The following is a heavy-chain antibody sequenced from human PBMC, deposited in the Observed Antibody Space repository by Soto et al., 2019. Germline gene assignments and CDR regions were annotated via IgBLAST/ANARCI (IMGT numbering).Heavy chain of an antibody. D-gene: IGHD1-7*01. V-gene: IGHV3-30-3*01. J-gene: IGHJ4*02. Sequence: VQLVESGGGVVQPGRSLRLSCAASGFTFSSYAMHWVRQAPGKGLEWVAVISYDGSNKYYADSVKGRFTISRDNSKNTLYLQMNSLRAEDTAVYYCAREMGLNYYFDYWGQGTLVTVSS. CDR2: ISYDGSNK. CDR3: AREMGLNYYFDY. CDR1: GFTFSSYA.